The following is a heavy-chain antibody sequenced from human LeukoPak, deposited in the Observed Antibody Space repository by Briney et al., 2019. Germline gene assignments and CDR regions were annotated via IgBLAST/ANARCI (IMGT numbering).Heavy chain of an antibody. Sequence: GASVKVSCKASRYTFTGYYMHWVRQAPGQGLEWMGWINPNSGVTDYAQNFQGRVTMTRDTSISTAYMELSRLRSEDTAVYYCARHTITYYYDSSGYQNADYYYMDVWGKGTTVTVSS. CDR2: INPNSGVT. D-gene: IGHD3-22*01. CDR3: ARHTITYYYDSSGYQNADYYYMDV. V-gene: IGHV1-2*02. CDR1: RYTFTGYY. J-gene: IGHJ6*03.